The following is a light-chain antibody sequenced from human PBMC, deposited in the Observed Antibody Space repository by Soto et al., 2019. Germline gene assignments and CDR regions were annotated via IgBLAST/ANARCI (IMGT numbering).Light chain of an antibody. J-gene: IGLJ1*01. CDR3: SSYTSSSTLNYV. V-gene: IGLV2-14*01. CDR2: EVS. CDR1: SSDVGGYNY. Sequence: QSALTQPASVSGSPGQSITISCTGTSSDVGGYNYVSWYQQHPGKAPKLMIYEVSNRPSGVSNRFSGSKSGNTASLTISGLQAEDEADYYCSSYTSSSTLNYVFGTGTKL.